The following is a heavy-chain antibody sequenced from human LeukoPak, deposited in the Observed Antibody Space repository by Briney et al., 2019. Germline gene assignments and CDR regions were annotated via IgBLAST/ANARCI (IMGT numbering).Heavy chain of an antibody. CDR2: IYYSGST. CDR3: ARRGRGWDPFDY. Sequence: AQTLSLTCTVCGGSFSSYYWSWLRQPPGKGLEWSGYIYYSGSTSYNPSLKSRVTISVDTSKNQFSLKLSSVTAADTAVYYCARRGRGWDPFDYWGQGTLVTVSS. J-gene: IGHJ4*02. D-gene: IGHD6-19*01. V-gene: IGHV4-59*08. CDR1: GGSFSSYY.